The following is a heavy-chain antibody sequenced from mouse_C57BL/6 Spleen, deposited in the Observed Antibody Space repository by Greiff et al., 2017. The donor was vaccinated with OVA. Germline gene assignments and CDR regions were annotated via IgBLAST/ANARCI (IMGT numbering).Heavy chain of an antibody. Sequence: VQLQQSGTELVKPGASVKLSCKASGYTFTSYWMHWVKQRPGQGLEWIGNINPSNGGTNYNEKFKSKATLTVDKSSSTDDMQLSSLTSEDAAVYYCARRPPTRYFDYWGQGTTLTVSS. CDR2: INPSNGGT. CDR3: ARRPPTRYFDY. V-gene: IGHV1-53*01. J-gene: IGHJ2*01. CDR1: GYTFTSYW.